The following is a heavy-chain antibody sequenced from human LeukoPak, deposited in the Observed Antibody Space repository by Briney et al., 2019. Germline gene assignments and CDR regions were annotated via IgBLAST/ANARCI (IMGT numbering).Heavy chain of an antibody. V-gene: IGHV3-30-3*01. CDR1: GFTFSSYA. CDR2: ISYDGSNK. J-gene: IGHJ4*02. D-gene: IGHD2-21*02. Sequence: GGSLRLSCAASGFTFSSYAMHWVRQAPGKGLEWVAVISYDGSNKYYADSVKGRFTISRDNSKNTLYLQMNSLRAEGTAVYYCARDLRVTGIDYWGQGTLVTVSS. CDR3: ARDLRVTGIDY.